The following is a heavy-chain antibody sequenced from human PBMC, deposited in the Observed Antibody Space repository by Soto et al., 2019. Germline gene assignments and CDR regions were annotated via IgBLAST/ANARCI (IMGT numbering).Heavy chain of an antibody. D-gene: IGHD6-6*01. Sequence: QVQLQESGPGLVKPSETLSLTCTVSGGSISSYYWSWIRQPPGKGLEWIGYMDYSGSTNYNPSLKSRVTISVDTSKNQFSLKLSSVTAADTAVYYCARVRGVSSSDYYYYGMDVWGQGTTVIVS. V-gene: IGHV4-59*01. CDR2: MDYSGST. CDR1: GGSISSYY. CDR3: ARVRGVSSSDYYYYGMDV. J-gene: IGHJ6*02.